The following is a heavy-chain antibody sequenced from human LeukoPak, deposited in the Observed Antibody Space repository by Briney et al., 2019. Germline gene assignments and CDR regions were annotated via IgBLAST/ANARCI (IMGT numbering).Heavy chain of an antibody. CDR2: MNPNSGNT. D-gene: IGHD6-13*01. CDR1: GYTFTSYD. J-gene: IGHJ3*02. V-gene: IGHV1-8*03. Sequence: GVSVKVSCKASGYTFTSYDINWVRQATGQGLEWMGWMNPNSGNTGYAQKFQGRVTITRNTSISTAYMELSSLRSEDTAVYYCARLGGRMAAAGRAFDIWGQGTMVTVSS. CDR3: ARLGGRMAAAGRAFDI.